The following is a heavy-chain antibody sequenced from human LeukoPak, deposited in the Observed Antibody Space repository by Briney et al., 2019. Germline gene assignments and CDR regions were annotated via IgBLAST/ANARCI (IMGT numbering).Heavy chain of an antibody. V-gene: IGHV3-23*01. CDR2: ISVSGGTT. Sequence: PGGSLRLSCAASGFTFSTYAMSWVRQAPGMGLEWVSTISVSGGTTHADPVKGRFTVSRDNSKNTLDLQMKSLRAEDTAVYYCVKNPRITMIVVVSWGQGTLVTVSS. J-gene: IGHJ4*02. D-gene: IGHD3-22*01. CDR3: VKNPRITMIVVVS. CDR1: GFTFSTYA.